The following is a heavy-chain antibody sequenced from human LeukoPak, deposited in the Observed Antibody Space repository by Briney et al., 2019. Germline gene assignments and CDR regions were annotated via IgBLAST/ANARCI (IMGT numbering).Heavy chain of an antibody. Sequence: GRSLRLSCAASGFTFSSYAMHWVRQAPGKGREWVAVISYDGSNKYYADSVKGRFTISRDNYKNTLYLQMTSLRPEDTAVYHCARSYSGIYSFFDYWGQGTLVTVSS. CDR2: ISYDGSNK. V-gene: IGHV3-30-3*01. D-gene: IGHD1-26*01. CDR1: GFTFSSYA. J-gene: IGHJ4*02. CDR3: ARSYSGIYSFFDY.